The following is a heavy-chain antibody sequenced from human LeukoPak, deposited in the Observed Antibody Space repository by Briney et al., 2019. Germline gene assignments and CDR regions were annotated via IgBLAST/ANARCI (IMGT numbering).Heavy chain of an antibody. V-gene: IGHV3-48*01. CDR2: ISSSSSTI. D-gene: IGHD2-15*01. CDR3: AKQLGYCSDGSCYFPY. CDR1: GFTFSSYS. J-gene: IGHJ4*02. Sequence: GGSLRLSCAASGFTFSSYSMNWVRQAPGKGLEWVSYISSSSSTIYYADSVKGRFTISRDNSKSTLCLQMNSLRAEDTAVYYCAKQLGYCSDGSCYFPYWGQGTLVTVSS.